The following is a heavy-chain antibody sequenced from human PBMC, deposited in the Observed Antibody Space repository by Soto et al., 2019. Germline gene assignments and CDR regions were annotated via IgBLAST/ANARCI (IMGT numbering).Heavy chain of an antibody. V-gene: IGHV1-46*03. CDR2: INPSGGST. CDR3: ARVGLENYGMDV. Sequence: QVQLVQSGAEVKKPGASVKVSCKASGYTFTSYYMHWVRQAPGQGLEWTGIINPSGGSTSYAQKFHGRVTMTRDTSTSTVYMELSSLRSEDTAVYYCARVGLENYGMDVWGQGTTVTVSS. CDR1: GYTFTSYY. J-gene: IGHJ6*02. D-gene: IGHD3-16*01.